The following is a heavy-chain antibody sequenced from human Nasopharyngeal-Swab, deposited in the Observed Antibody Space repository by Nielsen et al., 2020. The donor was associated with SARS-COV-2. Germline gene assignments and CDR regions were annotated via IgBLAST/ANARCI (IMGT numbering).Heavy chain of an antibody. Sequence: GGSLRLSCAASGFTVSSNEMSWVRQAPGKGLEWVSSISGGSTYYADSRKGRFTISRDNSKNTLHLQMNSLRAEDTAVYYCAKGSWGFDYWGQGTLVTVSS. J-gene: IGHJ4*02. D-gene: IGHD2-15*01. CDR1: GFTVSSNE. CDR3: AKGSWGFDY. CDR2: ISGGST. V-gene: IGHV3-38-3*01.